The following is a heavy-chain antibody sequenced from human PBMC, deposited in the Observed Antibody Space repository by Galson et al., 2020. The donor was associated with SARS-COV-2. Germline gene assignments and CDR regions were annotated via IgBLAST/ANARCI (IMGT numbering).Heavy chain of an antibody. V-gene: IGHV4-31*03. D-gene: IGHD5-12*01. CDR3: ARIKVATGRDYYDYGMDV. CDR2: IYYSGRI. J-gene: IGHJ6*02. Sequence: SETLSLTCTVSGGSISSGGYYWSWIRQHPGKGLEWIGHIYYSGRIYYNPSLKSRVTISVDTSKNQLSLKLSSVTAADTAVYYCARIKVATGRDYYDYGMDVGGQGTTVTVSS. CDR1: GGSISSGGYY.